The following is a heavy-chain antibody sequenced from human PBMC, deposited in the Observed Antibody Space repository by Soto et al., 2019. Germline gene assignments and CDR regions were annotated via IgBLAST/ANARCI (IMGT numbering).Heavy chain of an antibody. J-gene: IGHJ4*02. V-gene: IGHV4-59*12. CDR3: GRDMITFGGVID. D-gene: IGHD3-16*02. CDR2: IYYSGST. CDR1: GGSTSSYY. Sequence: PSETLSLTCTVSGGSTSSYYWSWIRQPPGKGLEWIGYIYYSGSTNYNPSLKSRVTISVDTSKNQFSLKLSSVTAADTAVYYCGRDMITFGGVIDWGQGTLVTVSS.